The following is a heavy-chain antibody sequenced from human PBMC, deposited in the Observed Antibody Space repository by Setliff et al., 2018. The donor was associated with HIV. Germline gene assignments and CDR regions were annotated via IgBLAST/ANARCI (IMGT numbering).Heavy chain of an antibody. CDR2: IYPGDSET. Sequence: LGESLKISCQASGYFFLNSWIGWVRQVPGKGLEWVAVIYPGDSETRYSPSFEGQVTVSVDKSITTAYLRWSSLRASDTATYYCTKHPLRPGIAGYFYFIDAWGTGTPVTVSS. CDR1: GYFFLNSW. D-gene: IGHD3-9*01. J-gene: IGHJ6*04. CDR3: TKHPLRPGIAGYFYFIDA. V-gene: IGHV5-51*01.